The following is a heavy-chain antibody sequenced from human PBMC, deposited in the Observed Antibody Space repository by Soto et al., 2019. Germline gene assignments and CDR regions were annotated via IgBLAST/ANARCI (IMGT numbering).Heavy chain of an antibody. CDR2: IIPILGIA. Sequence: QVQLVQSGAEVKKPGSSVKVSCKASGGTFSSYTISWVRQAPGQGLEWMGRIIPILGIANYAQKFQGRVTITADKSTSTAYMELSSLRSEDTAVYYCARVDGLFVLDYWGQGTLVTVSS. D-gene: IGHD3-10*01. CDR1: GGTFSSYT. J-gene: IGHJ4*02. CDR3: ARVDGLFVLDY. V-gene: IGHV1-69*02.